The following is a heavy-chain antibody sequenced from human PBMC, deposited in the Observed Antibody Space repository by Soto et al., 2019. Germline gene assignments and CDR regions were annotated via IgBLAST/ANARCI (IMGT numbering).Heavy chain of an antibody. CDR2: IYYSGST. J-gene: IGHJ4*02. Sequence: SETLSLTCTVSGGSISSGGYYWSWIRQHPGKGLEWIGYIYYSGSTYYNPSLKSRVTISVDTSKNQFSLKLSSVTAADTAVYYCARKGGITGTSYSDYWGQGTLVTVSS. D-gene: IGHD1-7*01. CDR1: GGSISSGGYY. CDR3: ARKGGITGTSYSDY. V-gene: IGHV4-31*03.